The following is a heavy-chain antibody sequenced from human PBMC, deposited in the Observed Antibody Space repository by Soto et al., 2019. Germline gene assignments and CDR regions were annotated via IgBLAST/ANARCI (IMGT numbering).Heavy chain of an antibody. CDR1: GYSFSNFW. D-gene: IGHD2-8*02. J-gene: IGHJ4*02. V-gene: IGHV5-51*04. Sequence: GESLKISWQASGYSFSNFWIAWVRQMPGEGLEWLGIIYPDDSDTRYSPSFLGQVTISADKPIKTTYLQWSSLKASDTAIYFCASSVLVTSTMNYFDLWGQGALVTVSS. CDR2: IYPDDSDT. CDR3: ASSVLVTSTMNYFDL.